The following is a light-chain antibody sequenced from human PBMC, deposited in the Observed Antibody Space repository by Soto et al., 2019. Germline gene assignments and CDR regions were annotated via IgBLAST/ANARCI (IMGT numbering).Light chain of an antibody. CDR3: MQALQIPWT. CDR2: SGS. V-gene: IGKV2-28*01. J-gene: IGKJ1*01. CDR1: QSLLHRSGYNY. Sequence: DIVMTECALALPVTPGGRASRFCRARQSLLHRSGYNYLDWYLQKPGQSPQLLIYSGSNRASGVPDRLSGSESGTNFTLKSSRVEAEDVGVYYCMQALQIPWTFGQGTKVDIK.